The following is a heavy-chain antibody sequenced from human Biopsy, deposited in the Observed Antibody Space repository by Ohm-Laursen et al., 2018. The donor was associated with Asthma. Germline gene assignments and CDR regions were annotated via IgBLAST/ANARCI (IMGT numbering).Heavy chain of an antibody. CDR2: IYYSGST. CDR3: ARTTYGDDGFDP. Sequence: TLSLTCTVSGGSINIGDYYWSWIRQHPVKGLEWIGYIYYSGSTYYNPSLKSRVSISLDTSKNQFSLSLTSVTAADTAVYYCARTTYGDDGFDPWGQGTLVTVSS. V-gene: IGHV4-31*03. D-gene: IGHD4-17*01. CDR1: GGSINIGDYY. J-gene: IGHJ5*02.